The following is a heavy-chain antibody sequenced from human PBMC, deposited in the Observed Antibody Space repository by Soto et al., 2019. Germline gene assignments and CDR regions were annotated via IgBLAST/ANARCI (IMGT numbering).Heavy chain of an antibody. CDR3: ARGGCSSTSCPSYCTNGVCTTRPYYYMDV. J-gene: IGHJ6*03. D-gene: IGHD2-8*01. CDR2: IGTAGDT. Sequence: GGSLRLSCAASGFTFSSYDMHWVRQATGKGLGWVSAIGTAGDTYYPGSVKGRFTISRENAKNSLYLQMNSLRAGDTAVYYCARGGCSSTSCPSYCTNGVCTTRPYYYMDVWGKGTTGTVSS. V-gene: IGHV3-13*01. CDR1: GFTFSSYD.